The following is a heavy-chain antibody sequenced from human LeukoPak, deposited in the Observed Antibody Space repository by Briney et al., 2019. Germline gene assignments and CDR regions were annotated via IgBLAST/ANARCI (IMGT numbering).Heavy chain of an antibody. CDR1: GGSISSSSYY. CDR3: ARHASYDFWSGSYYYYYYMDV. V-gene: IGHV4-39*01. Sequence: SETLSLTCTVSGGSISSSSYYWGWIRQPPGKGLEWIGSINYSGSTYYNPSLKSRVTISVDTSKNQFSLKLSSVTAADTAVYYCARHASYDFWSGSYYYYYYMDVWGKGTTVTVSS. CDR2: INYSGST. J-gene: IGHJ6*03. D-gene: IGHD3-3*01.